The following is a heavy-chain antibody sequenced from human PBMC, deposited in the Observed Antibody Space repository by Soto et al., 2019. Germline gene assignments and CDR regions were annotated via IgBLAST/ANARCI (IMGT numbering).Heavy chain of an antibody. Sequence: SETLSLTCTVSGGSISSGGYYWSWIRQHPGKGLEWIGYIYYSGSTYYNPSLKSRVTISVDTSKNQFSLKLSSVTAADTAVYYCARVGDFWSGYSAWTYRGQGTLVTVSS. CDR3: ARVGDFWSGYSAWTY. D-gene: IGHD3-3*01. J-gene: IGHJ4*02. CDR1: GGSISSGGYY. CDR2: IYYSGST. V-gene: IGHV4-31*03.